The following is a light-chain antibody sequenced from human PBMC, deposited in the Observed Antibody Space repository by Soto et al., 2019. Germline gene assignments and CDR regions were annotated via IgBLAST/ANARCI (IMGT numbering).Light chain of an antibody. CDR3: QHYNSYSER. CDR2: KAS. V-gene: IGKV1-5*03. J-gene: IGKJ1*01. Sequence: TLSPSAESASVCGRVAITSLSCQGLGVWLGWYQQKPGKASQLLIYKASTLKSGVPSRFSGSGSGTEFTLPISRLQPDDFATYYCQHYNSYSERFGQGTKVAIK. CDR1: QGLGVW.